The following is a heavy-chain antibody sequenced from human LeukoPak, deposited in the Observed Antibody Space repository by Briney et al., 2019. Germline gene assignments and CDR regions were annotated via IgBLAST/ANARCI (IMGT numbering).Heavy chain of an antibody. Sequence: PGGSLRLSCAASGFTFTDYYMSWIRQAPGEGLEWVSYISGGSGYTNSADSVTGRFTISRDNARNSLYLQMNSLRAEDTAVYYCARARAITGTTSFDYWGQGTLVTVSS. CDR2: ISGGSGYT. D-gene: IGHD1-7*01. J-gene: IGHJ4*02. CDR3: ARARAITGTTSFDY. CDR1: GFTFTDYY. V-gene: IGHV3-11*06.